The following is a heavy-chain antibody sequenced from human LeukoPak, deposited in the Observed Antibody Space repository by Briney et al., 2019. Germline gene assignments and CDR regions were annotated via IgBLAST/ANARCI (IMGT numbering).Heavy chain of an antibody. CDR3: ASYGSGSYYKLRFDY. J-gene: IGHJ4*02. CDR2: ISSSSSYI. D-gene: IGHD3-10*01. Sequence: GGSLRLSCAASGFTFSSYSMNWVRQAPGKGLEWVSSISSSSSYIYYADSVKGRFTISRDNAKNSLYLQMNSLRAEDTAVYYCASYGSGSYYKLRFDYWGQGTLVTVSS. CDR1: GFTFSSYS. V-gene: IGHV3-21*01.